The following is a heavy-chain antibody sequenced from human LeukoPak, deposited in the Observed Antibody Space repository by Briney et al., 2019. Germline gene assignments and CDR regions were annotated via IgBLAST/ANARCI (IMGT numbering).Heavy chain of an antibody. J-gene: IGHJ4*02. D-gene: IGHD1-7*01. Sequence: GGSLRLSCAASGFTFSDYAVSWVRQAPGKGLECVSVVSGSGVTTYYADSVRGRFTISRDNAKNSLSLQMNSLRVEDTAVYYCARAGSFWHYVYWGQGTLVTVSS. V-gene: IGHV3-23*01. CDR3: ARAGSFWHYVY. CDR1: GFTFSDYA. CDR2: VSGSGVTT.